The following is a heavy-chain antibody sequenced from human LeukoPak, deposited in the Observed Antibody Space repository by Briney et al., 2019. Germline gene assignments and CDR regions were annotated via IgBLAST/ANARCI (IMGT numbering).Heavy chain of an antibody. J-gene: IGHJ3*02. D-gene: IGHD3-10*01. CDR1: GFTFSSYD. Sequence: GGSLRLSCAASGFTFSSYDMHWVRQATGKGLEWVSAIGTAGDTYYPGSVKGRFTISRENAKNSLYLQMNSLRAGDTAVYYCARSSHPLSGFGELLWLGAFDIWGQGTMVTVSS. CDR2: IGTAGDT. V-gene: IGHV3-13*01. CDR3: ARSSHPLSGFGELLWLGAFDI.